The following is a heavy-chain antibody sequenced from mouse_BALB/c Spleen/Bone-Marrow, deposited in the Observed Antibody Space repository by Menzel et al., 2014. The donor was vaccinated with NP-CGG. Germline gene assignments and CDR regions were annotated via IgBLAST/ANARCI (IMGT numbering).Heavy chain of an antibody. CDR3: VRETTVVADFDY. CDR1: GNSITSGYG. J-gene: IGHJ2*01. CDR2: IHYSGST. V-gene: IGHV3-1*02. D-gene: IGHD1-1*01. Sequence: EVQLVESGPDLVKPSQSLSLTCTVAGNSITSGYGWHWIRQFPGNKLEWMGYIHYSGSTNYNPSLQSRISITRDTSKNQFFLQLNSVTTEDTATYYCVRETTVVADFDYWGQGTTLTVSS.